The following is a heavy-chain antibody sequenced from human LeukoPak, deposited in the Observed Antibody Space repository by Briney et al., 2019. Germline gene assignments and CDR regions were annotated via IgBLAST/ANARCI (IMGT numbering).Heavy chain of an antibody. V-gene: IGHV1-69*06. Sequence: GASVKVSCKASGYTFTGYYMHWVRQAPGQGLEWMGGIIPIFGTANYAQKFQGRVTITADKSTSTAYMELSSLRSEDTAVYYCARGVGFRAGGYYYFDYWGQGTLVTVSS. CDR3: ARGVGFRAGGYYYFDY. D-gene: IGHD3-10*01. J-gene: IGHJ4*02. CDR2: IIPIFGTA. CDR1: GYTFTGYY.